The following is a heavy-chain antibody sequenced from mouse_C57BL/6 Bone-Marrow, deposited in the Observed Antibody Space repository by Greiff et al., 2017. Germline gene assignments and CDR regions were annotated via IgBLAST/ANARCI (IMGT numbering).Heavy chain of an antibody. CDR3: TTPYTAFAY. V-gene: IGHV14-4*01. CDR2: IDPENGDT. Sequence: EVKLVESGAELVRPGASVKLSCTASGFNIKDDYMHWVKQRPEQGLEWIGWIDPENGDTEYASKFQGKATITADTSSNTAYPQLSSLTSEDTAVYYCTTPYTAFAYWGQGTLVTVSA. CDR1: GFNIKDDY. D-gene: IGHD1-2*01. J-gene: IGHJ3*01.